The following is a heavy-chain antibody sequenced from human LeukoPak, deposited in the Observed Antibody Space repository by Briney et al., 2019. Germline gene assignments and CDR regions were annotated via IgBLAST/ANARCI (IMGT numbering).Heavy chain of an antibody. CDR3: AKVDTYSSSWYGGGYYFDY. CDR1: GYTFTSYY. Sequence: ASVKVSCKASGYTFTSYYMHWVRQAPGQGLEWMGIINPSGGSTSYAQKFQGRVTMTRDTSTSTVYMELSSLRSEDTAVYDCAKVDTYSSSWYGGGYYFDYWGQGTLVTVSS. J-gene: IGHJ4*02. V-gene: IGHV1-46*01. D-gene: IGHD6-13*01. CDR2: INPSGGST.